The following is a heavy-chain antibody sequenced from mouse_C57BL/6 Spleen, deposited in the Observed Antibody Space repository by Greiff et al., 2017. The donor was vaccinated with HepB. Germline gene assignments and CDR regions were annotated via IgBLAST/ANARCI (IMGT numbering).Heavy chain of an antibody. CDR1: GFTFSSYA. CDR3: ARGFITTVFPLDY. CDR2: ISDGGSYT. Sequence: EVKLVESGGGLVKPGGSLKLSCAASGFTFSSYAMSWVRQTPEKRLEWVATISDGGSYTYYPDNVKGRCTISRDNAKNNLYLQMSHLKSEDTAMYYCARGFITTVFPLDYWGQGTTLTVSS. D-gene: IGHD1-1*01. J-gene: IGHJ2*01. V-gene: IGHV5-4*03.